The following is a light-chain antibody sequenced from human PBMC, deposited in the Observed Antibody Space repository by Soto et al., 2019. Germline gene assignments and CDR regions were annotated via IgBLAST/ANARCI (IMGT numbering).Light chain of an antibody. Sequence: QSVLTQPASVSGSPGQSITISCTGTSSDVGGYNYVSWYQHHPGKAPKLMIYEVSNRPSGVSNRFSGSKSGNTASLTISGLQAEYEADYYCSSYTSSSTVVFGGGTKLTVL. CDR2: EVS. J-gene: IGLJ2*01. CDR1: SSDVGGYNY. CDR3: SSYTSSSTVV. V-gene: IGLV2-14*01.